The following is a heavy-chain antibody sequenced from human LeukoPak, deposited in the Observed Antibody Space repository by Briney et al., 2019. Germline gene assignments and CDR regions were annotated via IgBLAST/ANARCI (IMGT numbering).Heavy chain of an antibody. D-gene: IGHD2-15*01. CDR1: GDRFTRNW. CDR3: ARRPLRSQKDFVP. Sequence: GESLKISCRASGDRFTRNWVAWVRQKPGKGLEWMGIIFPGDSDTRYSPSFEGQVSISVDRSTTTAYLHWSSLKASDTAIYYCARRPLRSQKDFVPWGQGTLVTVSP. J-gene: IGHJ5*02. V-gene: IGHV5-51*01. CDR2: IFPGDSDT.